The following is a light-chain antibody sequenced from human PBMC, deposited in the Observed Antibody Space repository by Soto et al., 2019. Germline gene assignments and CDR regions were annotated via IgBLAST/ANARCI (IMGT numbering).Light chain of an antibody. CDR3: QSYDDSLGGHVI. CDR2: ANT. Sequence: QAVVTQPPSVSGAPGQRVTISCTGSSSYIGAGYDVHWYQQLPGTAPKLLIYANTNRPSGVPDRFSGSKSGTSASLAITGLQAEDEADYYCQSYDDSLGGHVIFGGGTKVTV. V-gene: IGLV1-40*01. J-gene: IGLJ2*01. CDR1: SSYIGAGYD.